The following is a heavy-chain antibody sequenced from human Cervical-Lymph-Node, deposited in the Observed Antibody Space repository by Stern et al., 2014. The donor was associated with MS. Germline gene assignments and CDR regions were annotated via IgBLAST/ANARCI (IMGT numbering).Heavy chain of an antibody. Sequence: VQLEESGPGLVKPSQTLSLTCTVSGGSISSGGYYWSWIRQHPGKGLEWIGYIYYSGSIYYNPSLKSRLTISLDTSQNQFSLRLSSVTAADTAVYYCARDSSGYSVLDYWGQGTLVTVSS. CDR1: GGSISSGGYY. CDR2: IYYSGSI. V-gene: IGHV4-31*03. CDR3: ARDSSGYSVLDY. J-gene: IGHJ4*02. D-gene: IGHD3-22*01.